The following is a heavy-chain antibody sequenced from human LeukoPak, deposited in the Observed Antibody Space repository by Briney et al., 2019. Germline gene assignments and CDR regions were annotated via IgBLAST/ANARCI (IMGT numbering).Heavy chain of an antibody. CDR1: GFTFSSYA. V-gene: IGHV3-23*01. J-gene: IGHJ5*02. Sequence: GGSLRLSCAASGFTFSSYAMSWVRQAPGKGLEWVSAISGSGGSTYYADSVKGRFTISRDNSKNTLYLQMNSLRAEDTAVYYCAKDQGKYCGGDCYPTRNLNWFDPWGQGTLVTVSS. D-gene: IGHD2-21*02. CDR2: ISGSGGST. CDR3: AKDQGKYCGGDCYPTRNLNWFDP.